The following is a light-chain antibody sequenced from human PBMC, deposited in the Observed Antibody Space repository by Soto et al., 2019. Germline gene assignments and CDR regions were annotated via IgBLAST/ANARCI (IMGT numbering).Light chain of an antibody. CDR1: SSNIGAGYD. CDR3: QSYDSSLRGV. V-gene: IGLV1-40*01. J-gene: IGLJ2*01. CDR2: GNS. Sequence: QPVLTQPPSVSGAPGQRVTISCTGSSSNIGAGYDVHWYQQLPGTAPKLLIYGNSNRPSGVPDRFSGSKSGTSASLAITGLQAEDEADYYCQSYDSSLRGVFGGGTEVTVL.